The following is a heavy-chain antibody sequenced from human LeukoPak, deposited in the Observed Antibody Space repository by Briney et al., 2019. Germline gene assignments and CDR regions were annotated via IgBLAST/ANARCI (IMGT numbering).Heavy chain of an antibody. D-gene: IGHD3-22*01. CDR1: GFTVSSNY. CDR2: IYSGGST. Sequence: GGSLRLSCAGSGFTVSSNYMSWVRQAPGKGLEWVSVIYSGGSTYYADSVKGRFTISRDNSKNTLYLQMNSLRAEDTAVYYCARDGTLYDSPPGAFDIGAKGKMVAVSS. CDR3: ARDGTLYDSPPGAFDI. V-gene: IGHV3-66*01. J-gene: IGHJ3*02.